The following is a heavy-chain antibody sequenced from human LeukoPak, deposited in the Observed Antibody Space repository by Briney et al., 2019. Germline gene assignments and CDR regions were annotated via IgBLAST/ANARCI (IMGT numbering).Heavy chain of an antibody. CDR1: GGSISSGGYY. CDR3: ARDTGYCSGGSCLYFDY. Sequence: SETLSLTCTVSGGSISSGGYYWGWIRQHPGKGLEWIGYIYYSGSTYYNPSLKSRVTISVDTSKNQFSLKLSSVTAADTAVYYCARDTGYCSGGSCLYFDYWGQGTLVTVSS. D-gene: IGHD2-15*01. CDR2: IYYSGST. J-gene: IGHJ4*02. V-gene: IGHV4-31*03.